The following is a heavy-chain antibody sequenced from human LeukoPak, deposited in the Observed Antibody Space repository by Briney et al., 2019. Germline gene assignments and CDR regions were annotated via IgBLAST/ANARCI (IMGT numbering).Heavy chain of an antibody. CDR2: IYYGGST. CDR1: GGSVSRGSYY. Sequence: SETLSLTCTVSGGSVSRGSYYWGWIRQPPGKGWGWLGNIYYGGSTNYNPSLKSRVTISVDTSKNQFSLKLSSVTAADTAVYYCARNRYCSGGSCYFASHEIDYWGQGTLVTVSS. CDR3: ARNRYCSGGSCYFASHEIDY. D-gene: IGHD2-15*01. V-gene: IGHV4-61*01. J-gene: IGHJ4*02.